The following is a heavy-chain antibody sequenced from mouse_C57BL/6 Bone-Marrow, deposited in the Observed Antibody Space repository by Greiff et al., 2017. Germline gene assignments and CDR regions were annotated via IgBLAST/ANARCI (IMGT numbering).Heavy chain of an antibody. CDR1: GYTFTSYW. CDR2: IDPSDSYT. D-gene: IGHD3-3*01. CDR3: ARWGGRRYFDY. J-gene: IGHJ2*01. V-gene: IGHV1-69*01. Sequence: QVHVKQPGAELVMPGASVKLSCKASGYTFTSYWMHWVKQRPGQGLEWIGEIDPSDSYTNYNQKFKGKSTLTVDKSSSTAYMQLSSLTSEDSAVYYCARWGGRRYFDYWGQGTTLTVSS.